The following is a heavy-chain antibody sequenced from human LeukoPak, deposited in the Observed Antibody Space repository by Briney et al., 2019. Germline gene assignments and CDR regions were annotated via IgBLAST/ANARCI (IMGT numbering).Heavy chain of an antibody. CDR3: ARLPIVHYGMDV. J-gene: IGHJ6*02. CDR2: IYYSGST. D-gene: IGHD3-22*01. V-gene: IGHV4-59*08. Sequence: PSETLSLTCTVSGGSISSYYWSWIRQPPGKGLEWIGYIYYSGSTNYNPSLKSRVTISVDTSKNQFSLKLSSVTAADTAMYYCARLPIVHYGMDVWGQGTTVTVSS. CDR1: GGSISSYY.